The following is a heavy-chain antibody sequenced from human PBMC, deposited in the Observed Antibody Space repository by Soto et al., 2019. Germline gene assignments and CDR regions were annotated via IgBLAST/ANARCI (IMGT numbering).Heavy chain of an antibody. V-gene: IGHV3-23*01. Sequence: GSLRLSCAASGFTFSSYAMSWVRQAPGKGLEWVSAISGSGGSTYYADSVKGRFTISRDNSKNTLYLQMNSLRAEDTAVYYCAKDPRITMVRGVIIDYYYYGMDVWGQGTTVTVSS. CDR2: ISGSGGST. CDR3: AKDPRITMVRGVIIDYYYYGMDV. J-gene: IGHJ6*02. CDR1: GFTFSSYA. D-gene: IGHD3-10*01.